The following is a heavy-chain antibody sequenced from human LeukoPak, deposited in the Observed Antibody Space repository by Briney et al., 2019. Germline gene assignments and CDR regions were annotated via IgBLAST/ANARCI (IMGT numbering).Heavy chain of an antibody. CDR2: ISVGGSDE. CDR1: GFSSKTYE. J-gene: IGHJ5*02. Sequence: PGGSLRLSCIASGFSSKTYEMNWVRQAPGRGVEWMSYISVGGSDEDYADSVKGRFSISRDNAKNPLFLQMNSLRVEDTAVYYCARDVGFNNGWPAWGQGTLVTVSS. D-gene: IGHD6-19*01. CDR3: ARDVGFNNGWPA. V-gene: IGHV3-48*03.